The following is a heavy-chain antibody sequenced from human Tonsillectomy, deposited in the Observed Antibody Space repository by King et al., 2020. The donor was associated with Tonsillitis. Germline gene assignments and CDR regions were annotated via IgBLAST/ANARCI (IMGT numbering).Heavy chain of an antibody. CDR1: GYTFTSYG. V-gene: IGHV1-18*04. J-gene: IGHJ4*02. CDR3: ARVLLTPSWLLY. CDR2: ISAYNSNT. D-gene: IGHD5-18*01. Sequence: QLVQSGAEVKKPGASVKVSCKASGYTFTSYGISWVRQAPGQGLEWMGWISAYNSNTNFAQRLQGRVTMTTGTSTSTAYMELRSLRSDDTAVYYCARVLLTPSWLLYWGQGTLVTVSS.